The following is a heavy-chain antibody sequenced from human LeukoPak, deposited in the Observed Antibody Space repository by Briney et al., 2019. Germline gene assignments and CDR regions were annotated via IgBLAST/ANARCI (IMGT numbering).Heavy chain of an antibody. J-gene: IGHJ4*02. V-gene: IGHV3-23*01. Sequence: GGSLRLSCAASGFTFSSYAMSWVRQAPGKGLEGVSAISGSGGSTYYADSVKGRFTISRDNSKNTLYLQMNSLRAEDTAVYYCARKMGAVPAAMRLGDYWGQGTLVTVSS. CDR2: ISGSGGST. CDR1: GFTFSSYA. CDR3: ARKMGAVPAAMRLGDY. D-gene: IGHD2-2*01.